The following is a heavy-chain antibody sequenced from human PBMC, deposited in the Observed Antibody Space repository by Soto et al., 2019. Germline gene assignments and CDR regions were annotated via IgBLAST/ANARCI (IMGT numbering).Heavy chain of an antibody. CDR1: GFTFSSYA. D-gene: IGHD6-19*01. Sequence: GGSLRLSCAASGFTFSSYAMSWVRQAPGKGLEWVSAISGSGGSTYYADSVKGRFTISRDNSKNTLYLQMNSLRAEDTAVYYCAKDLTRVYSSGWYGDAFDIWGQGTMVTVSS. J-gene: IGHJ3*02. V-gene: IGHV3-23*01. CDR2: ISGSGGST. CDR3: AKDLTRVYSSGWYGDAFDI.